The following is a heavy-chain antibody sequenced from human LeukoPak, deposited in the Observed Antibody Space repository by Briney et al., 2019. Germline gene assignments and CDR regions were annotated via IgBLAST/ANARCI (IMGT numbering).Heavy chain of an antibody. CDR2: IYTTGVT. V-gene: IGHV4-38-2*02. CDR3: AREFLASRRNWVDP. CDR1: GYSISSGYY. D-gene: IGHD6-6*01. Sequence: SETLSLTCSVSGYSISSGYYWAWIRPTPGKGLEWIGRIYTTGVTNYNPSLKTRVTISVDPSLNQFSLNLTSVTAADTAVYYCAREFLASRRNWVDPWGQGTLVTVSS. J-gene: IGHJ5*02.